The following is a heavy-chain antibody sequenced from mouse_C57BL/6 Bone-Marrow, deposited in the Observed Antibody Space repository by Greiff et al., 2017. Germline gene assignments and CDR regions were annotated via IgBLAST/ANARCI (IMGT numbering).Heavy chain of an antibody. V-gene: IGHV1-61*01. CDR1: GYTFTSYW. CDR2: IYPSDSET. CDR3: ARSGYDGYYY. Sequence: VQLQQPGAELVRPGSSVKLSCKASGYTFTSYWMDWVKQRPGQGLEWIGNIYPSDSETHYNQKFKDKATLTVDKYSSTAYMQLSSLTSEDSAVYYCARSGYDGYYYWGQGNTLTVTS. D-gene: IGHD2-3*01. J-gene: IGHJ2*01.